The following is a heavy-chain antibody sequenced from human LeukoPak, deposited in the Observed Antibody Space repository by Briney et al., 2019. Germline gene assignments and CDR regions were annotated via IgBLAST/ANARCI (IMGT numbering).Heavy chain of an antibody. Sequence: GRSLRLSCAASGSTFSNYGMHWVRQAPGKGLEWVAVISYGGVNKYYADSVEGRFTISRDYSKNTPYLQMNSLSADDAAVYYCAKDRALCGSGSYNDFDHWGQGTLVTVSS. CDR2: ISYGGVNK. J-gene: IGHJ4*02. D-gene: IGHD3-10*01. CDR3: AKDRALCGSGSYNDFDH. CDR1: GSTFSNYG. V-gene: IGHV3-30*18.